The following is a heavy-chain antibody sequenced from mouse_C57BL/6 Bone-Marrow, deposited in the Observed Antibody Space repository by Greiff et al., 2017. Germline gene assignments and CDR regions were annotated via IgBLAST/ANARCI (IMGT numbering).Heavy chain of an antibody. Sequence: QVQLQQPGAELVKPGASVKMSCKASGYTFTSYWITWVKQRPGQGLEWIGDIYPTSGRTNYNEKFKSKAILTVDTSSNTTYMQLSSLTSADSAVFYCERAGPLGRSFDYWGRGTALTVSS. J-gene: IGHJ2*01. CDR1: GYTFTSYW. D-gene: IGHD4-1*01. V-gene: IGHV1-55*01. CDR2: IYPTSGRT. CDR3: ERAGPLGRSFDY.